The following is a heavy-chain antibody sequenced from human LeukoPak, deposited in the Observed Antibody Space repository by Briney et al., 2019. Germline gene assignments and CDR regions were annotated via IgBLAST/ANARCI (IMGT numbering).Heavy chain of an antibody. CDR3: AKDLQLAPWDY. CDR1: GFTFSNHA. CDR2: ISYDGSNK. J-gene: IGHJ4*02. Sequence: QAGRSLRLSCAASGFTFSNHAMHWVRQAPGKGLEWVAVISYDGSNKYYADSVKGRFTISRDNSKNTLYLQMNSLRAEDTAVYYCAKDLQLAPWDYWGQGTLVTVSS. D-gene: IGHD6-13*01. V-gene: IGHV3-30*04.